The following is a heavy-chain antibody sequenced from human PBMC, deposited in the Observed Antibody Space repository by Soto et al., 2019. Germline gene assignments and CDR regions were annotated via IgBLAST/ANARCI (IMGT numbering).Heavy chain of an antibody. J-gene: IGHJ6*02. CDR2: IYYSGST. CDR1: GGSISSGGYY. CDR3: ARDKYYYGSGPRGGMDV. Sequence: SETLSLTCTVSGGSISSGGYYWGWIRQHPGKGLEWIGYIYYSGSTYYNPSLKSRVTISVDTSKNQFSLKLSSVTAADTAVYYCARDKYYYGSGPRGGMDVWGQGTTVTVSS. D-gene: IGHD3-10*01. V-gene: IGHV4-31*03.